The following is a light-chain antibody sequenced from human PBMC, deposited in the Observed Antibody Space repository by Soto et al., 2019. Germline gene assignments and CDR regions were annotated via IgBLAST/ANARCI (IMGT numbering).Light chain of an antibody. CDR3: QQYNNWPPLT. Sequence: EXVMTQSPATLSVSPGERATLSCRASQSVSSNLAWYQQKPGQAPRLLIYGASTRATGIPARFSGSGSGTEFTLTISSLQSEDFAVYYCQQYNNWPPLTFGGGTKVEIK. CDR2: GAS. CDR1: QSVSSN. V-gene: IGKV3-15*01. J-gene: IGKJ4*01.